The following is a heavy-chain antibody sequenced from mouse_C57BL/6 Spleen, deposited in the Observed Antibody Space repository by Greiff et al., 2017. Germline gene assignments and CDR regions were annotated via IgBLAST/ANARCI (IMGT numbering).Heavy chain of an antibody. CDR2: ISSGSSTI. J-gene: IGHJ1*03. Sequence: EVHLVESGGGLVKPGGSLKLSCAASGLHWVRQAPEKGLEWVAYISSGSSTIYYADTVKGRFTISRDNAKNTLFLPITSLRSEDTAMYYSAGRRYFDVWGTGTTVTVSS. V-gene: IGHV5-17*01. CDR3: AGRRYFDV. CDR1: GL.